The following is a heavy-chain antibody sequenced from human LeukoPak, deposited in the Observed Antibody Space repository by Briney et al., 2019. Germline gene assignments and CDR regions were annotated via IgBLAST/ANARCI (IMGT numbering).Heavy chain of an antibody. D-gene: IGHD3-10*01. CDR1: GGSISSGDYY. CDR2: IYYSGST. CDR3: ARDRRITMVRGVMNWFDP. V-gene: IGHV4-30-4*08. Sequence: SQTLSLTCTVSGGSISSGDYYWRWIRQPPGTGLEWIGYIYYSGSTYYNPSLKSRVTISVDTSKNQFSLKLSSVTAADTAVYYCARDRRITMVRGVMNWFDPWGQGTLVTVSS. J-gene: IGHJ5*02.